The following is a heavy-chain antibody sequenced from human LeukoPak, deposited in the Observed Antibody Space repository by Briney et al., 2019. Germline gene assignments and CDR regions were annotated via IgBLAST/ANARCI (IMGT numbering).Heavy chain of an antibody. CDR1: GFTFSSYW. CDR2: IKQDGSEK. D-gene: IGHD2-2*01. V-gene: IGHV3-7*01. CDR3: ASEREYCSSTSCHYYFDY. Sequence: GGSLRLSCAASGFTFSSYWMSWVRQAPGQGLDWVANIKQDGSEKYYVDSVKGRFTISRNNAKNSLYLQMNSLRAEDTAVYYCASEREYCSSTSCHYYFDYWGQGTLVTVSS. J-gene: IGHJ4*02.